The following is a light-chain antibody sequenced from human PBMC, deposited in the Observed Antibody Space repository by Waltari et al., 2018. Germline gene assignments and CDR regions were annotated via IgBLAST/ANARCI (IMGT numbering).Light chain of an antibody. CDR2: KSN. Sequence: QSVLTQPPSASGTPGQKVTISCSGGSSNIGGTYVYCYQQLPGTAPKLRPYKSNQRPSGVPDRFAGAKSGTSASLAISGLRSEDEGHYYCAAGDDSLSNFVFGTGTKVTVL. J-gene: IGLJ1*01. V-gene: IGLV1-47*01. CDR1: SSNIGGTY. CDR3: AAGDDSLSNFV.